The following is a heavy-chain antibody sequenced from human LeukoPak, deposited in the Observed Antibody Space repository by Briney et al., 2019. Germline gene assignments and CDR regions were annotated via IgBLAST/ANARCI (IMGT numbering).Heavy chain of an antibody. V-gene: IGHV4-59*08. J-gene: IGHJ4*02. D-gene: IGHD6-13*01. Sequence: SETLSLTSTVSAGSISSYYCSWIRQTPGKGLEWIGDIYYSGSTNYNPSIKSGVTISVDTSKNQFSLKLSAVTAADTAVYYCARHTDIAPLSSLKYWGQGTLVTVSS. CDR3: ARHTDIAPLSSLKY. CDR2: IYYSGST. CDR1: AGSISSYY.